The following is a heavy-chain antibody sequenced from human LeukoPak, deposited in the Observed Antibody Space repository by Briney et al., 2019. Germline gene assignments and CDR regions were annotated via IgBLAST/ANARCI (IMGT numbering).Heavy chain of an antibody. D-gene: IGHD6-19*01. CDR2: ISAYNGNT. V-gene: IGHV1-18*01. Sequence: ASVKVSCKASGYTFTSYGISWVRQAPGQGLEWMGWISAYNGNTNYAQKLQGRVTMTTDTSTSTAYMELRSLRSDDTAVYYCARDMGIAVAGSSRNWFDPWGQGTLVTVSS. CDR3: ARDMGIAVAGSSRNWFDP. CDR1: GYTFTSYG. J-gene: IGHJ5*02.